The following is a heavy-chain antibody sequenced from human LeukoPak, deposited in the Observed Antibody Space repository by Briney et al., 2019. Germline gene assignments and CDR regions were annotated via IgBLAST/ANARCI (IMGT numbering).Heavy chain of an antibody. D-gene: IGHD3-22*01. J-gene: IGHJ5*02. V-gene: IGHV4-39*02. CDR2: IYYSGST. CDR3: ASLYYYDSSQYP. CDR1: GDSISSSSYY. Sequence: SETLSLTCIVSGDSISSSSYYWAWIRQPPGKGLECIGNIYYSGSTHYNPSLKSQVTISVDTSKNHFSLKLSSVTAADTAVYYCASLYYYDSSQYPWGQGTLVTVSS.